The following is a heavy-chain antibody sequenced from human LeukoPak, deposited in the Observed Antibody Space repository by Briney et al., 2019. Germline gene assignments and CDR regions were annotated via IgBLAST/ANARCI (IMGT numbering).Heavy chain of an antibody. CDR3: ANGYSSGWSPY. CDR2: IWYDGSNK. CDR1: GITFSTSG. D-gene: IGHD6-19*01. J-gene: IGHJ4*02. Sequence: GGSLRLSCAASGITFSTSGMHWVRQAPGKGLEWVAFIWYDGSNKYYADSVKGRFTISRDNSKNTLYLQMNSLRAEDTAVYYCANGYSSGWSPYWGQGTLVTVSS. V-gene: IGHV3-30*02.